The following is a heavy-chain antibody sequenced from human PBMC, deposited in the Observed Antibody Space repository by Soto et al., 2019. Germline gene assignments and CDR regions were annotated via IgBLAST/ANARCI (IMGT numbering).Heavy chain of an antibody. Sequence: QVNLVQSGVEVKTPGASVKVYCQASGYTFFTYDISRGRQAPGQGLEWMGWISTYSGDTKYAQKFQGRVPMTTDTSTTTAYLELRSLRADDTAVYYCARHHGPTTSENWFDPWGQGTVVTVSS. J-gene: IGHJ5*02. V-gene: IGHV1-18*01. CDR2: ISTYSGDT. CDR3: ARHHGPTTSENWFDP. D-gene: IGHD5-12*01. CDR1: GYTFFTYD.